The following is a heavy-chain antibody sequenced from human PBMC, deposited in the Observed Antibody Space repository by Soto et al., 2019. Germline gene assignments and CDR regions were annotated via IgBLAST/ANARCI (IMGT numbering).Heavy chain of an antibody. CDR1: GYTYTSYD. D-gene: IGHD2-15*01. V-gene: IGHV1-8*01. CDR3: AVVAVVVVDYYYYGMDV. J-gene: IGHJ6*02. CDR2: MNPNSGNT. Sequence: GASVKVSCKASGYTYTSYDINWVRQATGQGLEWMGRMNPNSGNTGYAQKFQGRVTMTRNTSISTAYMELSSLRSEDTAVYYCAVVAVVVVDYYYYGMDVWGQGTTVTVSS.